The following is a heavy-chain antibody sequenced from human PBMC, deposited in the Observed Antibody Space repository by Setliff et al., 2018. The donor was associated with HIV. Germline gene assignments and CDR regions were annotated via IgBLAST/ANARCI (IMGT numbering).Heavy chain of an antibody. V-gene: IGHV1-2*02. J-gene: IGHJ4*02. CDR2: MHPNSGAT. CDR1: GYTFTASY. CDR3: ATSTSRFFWNGFYQGGFGSRNSHSFEN. Sequence: ASVKVSCKPSGYTFTASYLHWVRQAPGQGLQWMGWMHPNSGATKYAQKFRDRVTLTGDTSISTASMELSSLKSDDTAMYYCATSTSRFFWNGFYQGGFGSRNSHSFENWGQGTPVTVSS. D-gene: IGHD3-3*01.